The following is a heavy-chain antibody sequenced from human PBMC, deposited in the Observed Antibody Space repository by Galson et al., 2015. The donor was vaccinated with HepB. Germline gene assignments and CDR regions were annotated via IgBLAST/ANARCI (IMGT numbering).Heavy chain of an antibody. CDR2: ITPGDSET. V-gene: IGHV5-51*01. CDR1: GYSIPTNW. D-gene: IGHD5-12*01. CDR3: ARHLATSCPYDSDF. Sequence: QSGAELTKPGEALRTSCMGSGYSIPTNWIGWVRQMPGKGLEWMGMITPGDSETRYSQSFQGQVTISADKSIATAYMQWSSLKSSDTAMYYCARHLATSCPYDSDFWGQGTMVTVSS. J-gene: IGHJ4*03.